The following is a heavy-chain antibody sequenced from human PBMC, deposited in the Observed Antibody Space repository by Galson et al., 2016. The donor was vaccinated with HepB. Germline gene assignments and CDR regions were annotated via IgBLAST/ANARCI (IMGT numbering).Heavy chain of an antibody. Sequence: SLRLSCAASGFTFGSYAMTWVRQAPGKGLTWVPSISPSGWSSHNADSVKGRFTTSRDNSKFTLYLQMNSLRAEETAVYYCARHLRVGSGAHRDVFDICGRGTMVSVSS. D-gene: IGHD4/OR15-4a*01. J-gene: IGHJ3*02. V-gene: IGHV3-23*01. CDR2: ISPSGWSS. CDR3: ARHLRVGSGAHRDVFDI. CDR1: GFTFGSYA.